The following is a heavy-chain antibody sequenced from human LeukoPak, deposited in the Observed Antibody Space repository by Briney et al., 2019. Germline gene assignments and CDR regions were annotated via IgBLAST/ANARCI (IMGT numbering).Heavy chain of an antibody. V-gene: IGHV3-53*01. D-gene: IGHD2-2*02. J-gene: IGHJ3*02. CDR3: ARDRDCSSTSCYSDAFDI. CDR2: IYSGGST. CDR1: GFTVSSNY. Sequence: GGSLRLSCAASGFTVSSNYMSWVRQAPGKGLGWVSVIYSGGSTYYADSVKGRFTISRDNSKNTLYLQMNSLRAEDTAVYYCARDRDCSSTSCYSDAFDIWGQGTMVTVSS.